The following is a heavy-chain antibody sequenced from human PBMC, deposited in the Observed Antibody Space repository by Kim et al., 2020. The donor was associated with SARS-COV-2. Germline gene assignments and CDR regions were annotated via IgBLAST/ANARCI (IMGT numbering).Heavy chain of an antibody. Sequence: STPSLKSRGTISVDTSKNQFSLKLSSVTAADTAVYYCARVTSGSYDAFDIWGQGTMVTVSS. D-gene: IGHD1-26*01. CDR3: ARVTSGSYDAFDI. J-gene: IGHJ3*02. V-gene: IGHV4-59*01.